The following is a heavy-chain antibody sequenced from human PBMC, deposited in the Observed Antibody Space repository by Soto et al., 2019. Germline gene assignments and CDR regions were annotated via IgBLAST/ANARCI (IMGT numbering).Heavy chain of an antibody. CDR3: ARDMGYYDSSGFDYYYYGMDV. D-gene: IGHD3-22*01. CDR2: LYNTGST. Sequence: SETLSLTCTVSGASISRYYWSWIRQSPGKGLEWIGYLYNTGSTIYNPSLKSRVTISVDTSKSQFSLKMNSVTAADTAVYYCARDMGYYDSSGFDYYYYGMDVWGQGTTVTVSS. J-gene: IGHJ6*02. V-gene: IGHV4-59*01. CDR1: GASISRYY.